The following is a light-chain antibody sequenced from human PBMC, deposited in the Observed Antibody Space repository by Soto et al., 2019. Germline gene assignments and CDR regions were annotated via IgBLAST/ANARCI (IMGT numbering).Light chain of an antibody. CDR3: QQYGTSEII. CDR2: DTS. Sequence: EIVLTQSPGTLSLSPGERATLSCRASQSVSSNLAWYQQKPGQAPRLLIYDTSSRASGIPDRFSGSGSGTDFTLTISRLETEDFAVFYCQQYGTSEIIFGQGTRLEIK. J-gene: IGKJ5*01. CDR1: QSVSSN. V-gene: IGKV3-20*01.